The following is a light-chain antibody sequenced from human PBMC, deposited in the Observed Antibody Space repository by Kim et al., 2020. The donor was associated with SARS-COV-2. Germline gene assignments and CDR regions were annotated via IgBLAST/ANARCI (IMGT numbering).Light chain of an antibody. CDR3: SSYTSSNTLV. CDR2: DVS. CDR1: SSDVGGYNY. Sequence: QSITISCTGTSSDVGGYNYVFWYQQHPGKAPKLMIYDVSNRPSGVSNRFSGSKSGNTASLTISGLQAEDEADYYCSSYTSSNTLVFGGGTQLTVL. V-gene: IGLV2-14*03. J-gene: IGLJ3*02.